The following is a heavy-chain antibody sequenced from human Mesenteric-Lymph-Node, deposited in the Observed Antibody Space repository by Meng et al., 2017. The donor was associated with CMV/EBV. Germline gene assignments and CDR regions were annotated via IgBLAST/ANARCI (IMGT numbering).Heavy chain of an antibody. CDR1: GFTFSSYS. V-gene: IGHV3-48*04. J-gene: IGHJ6*02. CDR3: ARLTEIVPAATFYYYYGMDV. CDR2: ISSSSSTI. Sequence: GGSLRLSCAASGFTFSSYSMNWVRQAPGKGLEWVSYISSSSSTIYYADSVKGRFTISRDNAKNSLYLQMNSLRAEDTAVYYCARLTEIVPAATFYYYYGMDVWGQGTTVTVSS. D-gene: IGHD2-2*01.